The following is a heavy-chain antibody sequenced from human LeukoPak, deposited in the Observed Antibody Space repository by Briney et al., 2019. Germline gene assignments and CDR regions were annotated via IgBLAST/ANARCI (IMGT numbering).Heavy chain of an antibody. Sequence: PGGTPSLSCAASGITVSSNYISWVRQPPRKGLEWVSVIYSGGSTNYADSVKGRFTISRDNSKNTLYLQMNSLRAEDTAVYYCARWLQSLAYFDHWGQGTLVTVSS. V-gene: IGHV3-53*01. CDR2: IYSGGST. CDR3: ARWLQSLAYFDH. J-gene: IGHJ4*02. CDR1: GITVSSNY. D-gene: IGHD5-24*01.